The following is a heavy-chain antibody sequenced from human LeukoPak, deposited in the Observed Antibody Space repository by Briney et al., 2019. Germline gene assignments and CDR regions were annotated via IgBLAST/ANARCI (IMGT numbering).Heavy chain of an antibody. D-gene: IGHD3-10*01. CDR2: ISYDGSNI. Sequence: GGSLRLSCAASGFTFSSYAMHWVRQAPGKGLEWVAVISYDGSNIYYADSVKGRFTISRDNSKNTLYLQMNSLRAEDTAVYYCARDEHYYGSGSYYIYWGQGTLVTASS. CDR1: GFTFSSYA. J-gene: IGHJ4*02. V-gene: IGHV3-30*04. CDR3: ARDEHYYGSGSYYIY.